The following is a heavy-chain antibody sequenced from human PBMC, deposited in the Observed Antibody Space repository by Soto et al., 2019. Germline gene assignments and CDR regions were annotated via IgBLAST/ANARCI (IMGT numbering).Heavy chain of an antibody. D-gene: IGHD2-21*02. V-gene: IGHV1-3*05. CDR1: GYTFTSYA. Sequence: QVQLVQSGAEEKKPGASVKVSCKASGYTFTSYAMHWVRQAPGQRLEWMGWINAGNGNTKYSQKFQGRVTITRDTTASTAYMELSSLRSEDTAVYYCAWSIGVVTALDYWGQGTLVTVSS. CDR3: AWSIGVVTALDY. J-gene: IGHJ4*02. CDR2: INAGNGNT.